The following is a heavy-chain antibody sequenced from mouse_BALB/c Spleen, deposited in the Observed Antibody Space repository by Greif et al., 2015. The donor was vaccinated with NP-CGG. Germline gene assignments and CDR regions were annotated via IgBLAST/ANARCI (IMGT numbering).Heavy chain of an antibody. CDR1: GFNIKDYY. CDR2: IDPENGDT. V-gene: IGHV14-4*02. J-gene: IGHJ2*01. Sequence: VQLQQSGAELVRSGASVKLSCTASGFNIKDYYMHWVKQRPEQGLEWIGWIDPENGDTEYAPKFQGKATMTADTSSNTAYLQLSSLTSEDTAVYYCKSLAVYFDYWGQGTTLTVSS. CDR3: KSLAVYFDY.